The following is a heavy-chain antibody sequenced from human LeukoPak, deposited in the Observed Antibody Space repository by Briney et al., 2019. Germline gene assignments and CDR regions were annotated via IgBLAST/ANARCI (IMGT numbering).Heavy chain of an antibody. J-gene: IGHJ4*02. CDR1: GYSFTSYW. CDR2: IDPSDSYT. CDR3: ARRLVGYADYDLSIFDY. Sequence: GESLKISCKGSGYSFTSYWISWVRQMPGKGLEWMGRIDPSDSYTNYSPSFQGHVTIPADKSISTAYLQWSSLKASDTAMYYCARRLVGYADYDLSIFDYWGQGTLVTVSS. D-gene: IGHD2-8*02. V-gene: IGHV5-10-1*01.